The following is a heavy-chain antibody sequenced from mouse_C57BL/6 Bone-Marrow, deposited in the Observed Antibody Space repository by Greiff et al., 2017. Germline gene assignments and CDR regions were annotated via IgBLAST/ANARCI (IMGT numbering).Heavy chain of an antibody. Sequence: EVHLVESEGGLVQPGSSMKLSCTASGFTFSDYYMAWVRQVPEKGLEWVANINYDGSSTYYLDSLKSRFIISRDNAKNILYLQMSSLKSEDTATYYCARDGDGTWFAYWGQGTLVTVSA. V-gene: IGHV5-16*01. D-gene: IGHD2-3*01. CDR3: ARDGDGTWFAY. CDR1: GFTFSDYY. CDR2: INYDGSST. J-gene: IGHJ3*01.